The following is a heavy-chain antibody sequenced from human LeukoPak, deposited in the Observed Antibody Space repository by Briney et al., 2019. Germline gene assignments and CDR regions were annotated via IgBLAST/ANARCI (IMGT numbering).Heavy chain of an antibody. Sequence: GGSLRLSCAASGFTFSDYYMSWIRQAPGKGLEWVSYISSSGSSIYYADSVKGRFTISGDNAKDSLYLQMNSLRAEDTAVYYCARAVPGPGAILWFDPWGQGTLVTVSS. CDR2: ISSSGSSI. CDR1: GFTFSDYY. CDR3: ARAVPGPGAILWFDP. D-gene: IGHD2-2*02. J-gene: IGHJ5*02. V-gene: IGHV3-11*01.